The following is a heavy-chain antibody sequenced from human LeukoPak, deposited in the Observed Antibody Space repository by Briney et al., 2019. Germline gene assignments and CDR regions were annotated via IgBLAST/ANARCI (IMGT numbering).Heavy chain of an antibody. V-gene: IGHV4-59*01. CDR2: IYYSGST. CDR3: ARVPRSKSSSTSRYDYYGMDV. D-gene: IGHD2-2*01. Sequence: PSETLSLTCTVSGGSISSYYWSWIRQPPGKGLEWIGYIYYSGSTNYNPSLKSRVTISVDTSKNQLPLKLNSVTAADTAVYYCARVPRSKSSSTSRYDYYGMDVWGLGTTVTVSS. CDR1: GGSISSYY. J-gene: IGHJ6*02.